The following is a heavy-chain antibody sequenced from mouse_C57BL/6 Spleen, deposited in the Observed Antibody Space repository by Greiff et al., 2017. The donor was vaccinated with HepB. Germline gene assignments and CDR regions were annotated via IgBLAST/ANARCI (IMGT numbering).Heavy chain of an antibody. CDR2: INPNNGGT. CDR1: GYTFTDYN. D-gene: IGHD2-3*01. CDR3: ARLLMRDYYAMDY. V-gene: IGHV1-18*01. Sequence: EVQLQQSGPELVKPGASVKIPCKASGYTFTDYNMDWVKQSHGKSLEWIGDINPNNGGTNYNQKFKGKATLTVDKSSSTAYMELRSLTSEDTAVYYCARLLMRDYYAMDYWGQGTSVTVSS. J-gene: IGHJ4*01.